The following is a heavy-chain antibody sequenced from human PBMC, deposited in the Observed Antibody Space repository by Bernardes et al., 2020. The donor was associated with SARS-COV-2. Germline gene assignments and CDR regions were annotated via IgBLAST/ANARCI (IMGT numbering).Heavy chain of an antibody. J-gene: IGHJ3*02. D-gene: IGHD3-10*01. CDR3: AHIPITKVRGLIINRAFDI. V-gene: IGHV2-5*02. CDR2: IYWDDDK. CDR1: GFSLSTSGVA. Sequence: SGPTLLKPTQTLTLTCTFSGFSLSTSGVAVGWIRQPPGKALEWLALIYWDDDKHYSPSLKSRLTITKDTSKNQVVLTMTNMDPVDTATYYCAHIPITKVRGLIINRAFDIWGQGTMVTVSS.